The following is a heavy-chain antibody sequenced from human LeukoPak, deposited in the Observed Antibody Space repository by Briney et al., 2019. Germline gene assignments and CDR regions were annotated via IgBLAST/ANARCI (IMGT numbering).Heavy chain of an antibody. Sequence: ASVKVSCKASGYTFTTYGINWVRQAPGQGLEWMGWISAYNGNTNYAQNLQGRVTLTTDTSASAAYMELRSLRSDDTAVYYCARDLIAARPGWFDPWGQGTLVTVSS. CDR1: GYTFTTYG. CDR2: ISAYNGNT. CDR3: ARDLIAARPGWFDP. J-gene: IGHJ5*02. D-gene: IGHD6-6*01. V-gene: IGHV1-18*01.